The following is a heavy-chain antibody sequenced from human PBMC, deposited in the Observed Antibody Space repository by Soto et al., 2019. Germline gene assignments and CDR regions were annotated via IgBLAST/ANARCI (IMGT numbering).Heavy chain of an antibody. J-gene: IGHJ5*02. V-gene: IGHV1-2*02. CDR3: ARGGLYNWNDDWFDP. CDR2: INPNSGGT. D-gene: IGHD1-1*01. CDR1: GYTFTGYY. Sequence: GASVKVSCKASGYTFTGYYMHWVRQAPGQGLEWMGWINPNSGGTNYALKFQGRVTMTRDTSISTAYMELSRLRSDDTAVYYCARGGLYNWNDDWFDPWGQGTLVTVSS.